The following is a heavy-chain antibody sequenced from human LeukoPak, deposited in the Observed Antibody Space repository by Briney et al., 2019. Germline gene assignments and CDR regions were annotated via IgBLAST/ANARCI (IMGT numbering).Heavy chain of an antibody. CDR2: INPNSGGT. CDR1: GYTFTGYY. J-gene: IGHJ3*02. Sequence: ASVKVSCKASGYTFTGYYMHWVRQAPGQGLEWMGWINPNSGGTNYAQKFQGRVTMTRDTSISTAYMELSSLRSEDTAVYYCARALGYCSSTSCQRYAFDIWGQGTMVTVSS. D-gene: IGHD2-2*01. V-gene: IGHV1-2*02. CDR3: ARALGYCSSTSCQRYAFDI.